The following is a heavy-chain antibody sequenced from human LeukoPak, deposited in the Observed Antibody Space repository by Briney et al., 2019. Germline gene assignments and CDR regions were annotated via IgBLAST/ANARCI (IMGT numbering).Heavy chain of an antibody. CDR3: SRGMLCYGVVLESYRYPYYFDY. Sequence: SETLSLTCAVYGGSFSGYYWRWVRQPPGKGLEWIWEINHSGSTNYNPSLKSRVTISVDTSKNQFSLKLSSVTAADTAVYYCSRGMLCYGVVLESYRYPYYFDYWGEGTLVTVSS. D-gene: IGHD3-16*02. J-gene: IGHJ4*02. CDR2: INHSGST. V-gene: IGHV4-34*01. CDR1: GGSFSGYY.